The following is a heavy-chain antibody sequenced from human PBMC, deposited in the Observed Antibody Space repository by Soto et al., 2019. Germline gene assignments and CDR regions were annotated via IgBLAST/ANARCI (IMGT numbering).Heavy chain of an antibody. Sequence: PVGSLRLSCAASGFTFSSYGMHWVRQAPGKGLEWVAVISYDGSNKYYADSVKGRFTISRDNSKNTLYLQMNSLRAEDTAVYYCAKGVRAGSGSYYYGMDVWGQGTTVTVSS. CDR1: GFTFSSYG. V-gene: IGHV3-30*18. D-gene: IGHD3-10*01. CDR2: ISYDGSNK. J-gene: IGHJ6*02. CDR3: AKGVRAGSGSYYYGMDV.